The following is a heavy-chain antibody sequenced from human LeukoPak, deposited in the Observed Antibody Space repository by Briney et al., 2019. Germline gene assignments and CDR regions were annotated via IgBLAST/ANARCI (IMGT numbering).Heavy chain of an antibody. CDR1: GFTFSSYA. Sequence: GGSLRLSCAASGFTFSSYAMSWVRQAPGKGLEWVSAISGSGYSTYYADSVKGRFTISRDNAKNSLYLQMNSLRAEDTALYYCARHVSGYSHIDYWGQGTLVTVSS. CDR2: ISGSGYST. CDR3: ARHVSGYSHIDY. J-gene: IGHJ4*02. D-gene: IGHD5-18*01. V-gene: IGHV3-23*01.